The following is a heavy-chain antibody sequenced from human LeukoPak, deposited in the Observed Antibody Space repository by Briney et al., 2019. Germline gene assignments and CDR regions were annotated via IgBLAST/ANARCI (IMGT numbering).Heavy chain of an antibody. J-gene: IGHJ4*02. V-gene: IGHV3-7*03. Sequence: GGSLRLSCAASGFTFSSYWMSWVRQAPGKGLEWVANIKQDGSEKYYVDSVEGRFTISRDNAKNSLYLQMNSLRAEDTAVYYCVGGRDGYNWGQDYWGQGTLVTVSS. D-gene: IGHD5-24*01. CDR1: GFTFSSYW. CDR2: IKQDGSEK. CDR3: VGGRDGYNWGQDY.